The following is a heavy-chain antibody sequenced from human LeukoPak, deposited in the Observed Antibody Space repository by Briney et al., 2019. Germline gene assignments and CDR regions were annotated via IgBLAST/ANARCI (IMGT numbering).Heavy chain of an antibody. J-gene: IGHJ3*02. D-gene: IGHD3-16*02. CDR2: IYYSGST. Sequence: PSETLSLTCTVSGGSVSSGSYYWSWIRQPPGKGLEWIGYIYYSGSTNYNPSLKSRVTISVDTSKNQFSLKLSSVTAADTAVYYCARAHYVWGSYRYRSRAAFDIWGQGTMVTVSS. CDR3: ARAHYVWGSYRYRSRAAFDI. V-gene: IGHV4-61*01. CDR1: GGSVSSGSYY.